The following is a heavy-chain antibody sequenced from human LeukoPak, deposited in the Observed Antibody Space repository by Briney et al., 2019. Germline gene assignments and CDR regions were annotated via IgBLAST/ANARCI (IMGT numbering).Heavy chain of an antibody. Sequence: AASGFTFSSYAMSWVRQAPGKGVEWVSAISGSGGSTYYADSVKGRFTISRDNSKNTLYLQMNSLRAEDAAVYYCAKEAEPYYYGSGSNYFDYWGQGTLVTVSS. D-gene: IGHD3-10*01. CDR1: GFTFSSYA. CDR3: AKEAEPYYYGSGSNYFDY. J-gene: IGHJ4*02. CDR2: ISGSGGST. V-gene: IGHV3-23*01.